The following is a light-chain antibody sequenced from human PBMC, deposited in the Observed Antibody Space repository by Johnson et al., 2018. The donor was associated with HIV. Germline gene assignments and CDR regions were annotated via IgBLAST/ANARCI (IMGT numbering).Light chain of an antibody. CDR2: EDN. Sequence: QSVLTQPPSVSAAPGQKVTISCYGSSSNIGNNYVSWYQQLPGTAPKVLIYEDNKRPSGIPDRFSGSKSGTSATLGITGLQTGDEADYYCGTWDNSLSYNYVFGTGTKVTVL. CDR3: GTWDNSLSYNYV. V-gene: IGLV1-51*02. CDR1: SSNIGNNY. J-gene: IGLJ1*01.